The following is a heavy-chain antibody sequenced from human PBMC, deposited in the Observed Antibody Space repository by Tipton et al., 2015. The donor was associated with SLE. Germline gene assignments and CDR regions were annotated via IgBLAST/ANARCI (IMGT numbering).Heavy chain of an antibody. CDR2: INYSGNT. J-gene: IGHJ4*02. CDR1: GDYITSDIYY. CDR3: ARGTGWESAFDF. Sequence: TLSLTCFVSGDYITSDIYYWSWLRQPPEKGLEWIGYINYSGNTNYNPSLKSRVTTSVDTSKNHFSLRLSSVTAADTAVYYCARGTGWESAFDFWGQGTLVTVSS. V-gene: IGHV4-61*03. D-gene: IGHD6-19*01.